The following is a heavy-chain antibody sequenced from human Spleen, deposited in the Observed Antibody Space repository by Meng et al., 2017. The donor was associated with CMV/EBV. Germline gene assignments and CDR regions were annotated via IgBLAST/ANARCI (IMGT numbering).Heavy chain of an antibody. Sequence: QVPPQGSVHRLVHPPQTLSLTVTFSCGSISSGNYYWSWIRQPQGKGLEWIGYIHHSGSAYYNPSLKSRVSISVDTSKNQFSLNLNSMTAADTAVYYCASFDHIPRRNYFDYWGQGTLVTVSS. V-gene: IGHV4-30-4*01. CDR3: ASFDHIPRRNYFDY. CDR2: IHHSGSA. D-gene: IGHD2-21*01. CDR1: CGSISSGNYY. J-gene: IGHJ4*02.